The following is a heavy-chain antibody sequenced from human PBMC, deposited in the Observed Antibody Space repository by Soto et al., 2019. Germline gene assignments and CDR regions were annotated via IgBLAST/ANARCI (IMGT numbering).Heavy chain of an antibody. CDR1: DDSINSDKYY. CDR2: IYYPGNA. Sequence: QLQLQESGPGLVKPSETLSLTCSVSDDSINSDKYYWGWIRQPPGKGLEWIGSIYYPGNAYYNPPIQTRVTIALDKSKSQFSLKLNSVTAADSAVYFCARLEGLATISYYFDFWGPGALVTVSS. V-gene: IGHV4-39*01. J-gene: IGHJ4*02. D-gene: IGHD3-9*01. CDR3: ARLEGLATISYYFDF.